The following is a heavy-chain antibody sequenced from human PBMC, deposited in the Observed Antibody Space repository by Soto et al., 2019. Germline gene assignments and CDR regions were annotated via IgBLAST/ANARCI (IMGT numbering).Heavy chain of an antibody. D-gene: IGHD6-13*01. CDR3: ARGTSWYVDH. V-gene: IGHV3-74*01. Sequence: VESGGGLVQPGGSLRLSCAASGFNLSSNWMHWVRQAPGKGLVWVSRINYDGSSISYADSVKGRFTISRDNAKNTLYLQLNSLRAEDTAVYYCARGTSWYVDHWGQGTLVTVSS. J-gene: IGHJ4*02. CDR1: GFNLSSNW. CDR2: INYDGSSI.